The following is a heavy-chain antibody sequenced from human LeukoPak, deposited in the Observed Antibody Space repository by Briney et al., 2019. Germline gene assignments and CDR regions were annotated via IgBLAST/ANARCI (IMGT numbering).Heavy chain of an antibody. CDR3: ARSLGYSSGG. D-gene: IGHD2-15*01. V-gene: IGHV3-74*01. CDR2: ISTDGTTT. Sequence: GGALRLSCSAPGFPFRSHWRHWVRQIPGKGLVGDSHISTDGTTTNYADSVKGRFTIARDNAKDTLYLQLNSLRAEDTAIYYCARSLGYSSGGWGQGTLVTVSS. J-gene: IGHJ4*02. CDR1: GFPFRSHW.